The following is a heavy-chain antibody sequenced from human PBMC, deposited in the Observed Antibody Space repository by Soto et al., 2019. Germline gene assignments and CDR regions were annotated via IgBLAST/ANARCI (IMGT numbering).Heavy chain of an antibody. Sequence: GSLRLSCAASGFTFSSYWMHWVRQAPGKGLMWVSHINTDGSHTTYADSVKGRFTISRDNSKNTLYLQMNSLRAEDTAVYYCARDYLVIPHRVIDYWGQGTLVTVSS. J-gene: IGHJ4*02. CDR2: INTDGSHT. D-gene: IGHD2-15*01. CDR3: ARDYLVIPHRVIDY. CDR1: GFTFSSYW. V-gene: IGHV3-74*01.